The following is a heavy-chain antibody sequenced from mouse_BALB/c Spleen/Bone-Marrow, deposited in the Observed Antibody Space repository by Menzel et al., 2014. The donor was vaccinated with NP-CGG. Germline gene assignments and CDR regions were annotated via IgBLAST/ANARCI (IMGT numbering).Heavy chain of an antibody. D-gene: IGHD1-1*01. CDR2: IYPSDSYT. J-gene: IGHJ2*01. CDR1: GYTFTSYW. Sequence: QVKLKESGAELVRPGASVTLSCKASGYTFTSYWINWVKQRPGQGLEWIGNIYPSDSYTNYNQKFTDKAILTVDKSSSTAYMQLISPTAEDSAAYYCTRAGATVPFDYWGQGTTVTVSS. CDR3: TRAGATVPFDY. V-gene: IGHV1S126*01.